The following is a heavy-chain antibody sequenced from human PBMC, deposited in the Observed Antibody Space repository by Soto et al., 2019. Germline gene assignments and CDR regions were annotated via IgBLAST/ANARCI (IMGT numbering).Heavy chain of an antibody. CDR2: ISYDGSNK. J-gene: IGHJ6*02. Sequence: QVQLVESGGGVVQPGRSLRLSCAASGFTFRSYAMHWVRQAPGKGLECVAVISYDGSNKFYRDYVKGRFTISRDNSKYTLYLQRNSLRYEDTAVYYCARGDREDIAVVIGVRPGEYGVDVWGQGTTVTVSS. D-gene: IGHD2-15*01. V-gene: IGHV3-30-3*01. CDR1: GFTFRSYA. CDR3: ARGDREDIAVVIGVRPGEYGVDV.